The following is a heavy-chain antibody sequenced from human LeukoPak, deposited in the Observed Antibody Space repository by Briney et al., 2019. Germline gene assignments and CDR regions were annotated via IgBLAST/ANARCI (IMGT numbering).Heavy chain of an antibody. CDR2: ISWHSGTI. CDR3: AKETSGRDFDY. Sequence: PGRSLRLSCAASGFTFNDHAMHWVRQAPGKGLEWVSGISWHSGTIDYAESVKGRFTISSDHAKNSLYLQMNSLRAEDTAFYYCAKETSGRDFDYWGQGTLVAVSS. J-gene: IGHJ4*02. CDR1: GFTFNDHA. D-gene: IGHD2-2*01. V-gene: IGHV3-9*01.